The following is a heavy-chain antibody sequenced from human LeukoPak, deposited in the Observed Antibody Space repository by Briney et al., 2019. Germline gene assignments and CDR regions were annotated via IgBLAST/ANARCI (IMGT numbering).Heavy chain of an antibody. J-gene: IGHJ4*02. CDR2: IYHSGST. Sequence: SETLSLTCTVSGYSISSGYYWGWIRQPPGKGLEWIGSIYHSGSTYYNPSLKSRVTISVDTSKNQFSLKLSSVTAADTAVYYCARHRAYDGRVDYWGQGTLVTVSS. D-gene: IGHD5-12*01. CDR3: ARHRAYDGRVDY. V-gene: IGHV4-38-2*02. CDR1: GYSISSGYY.